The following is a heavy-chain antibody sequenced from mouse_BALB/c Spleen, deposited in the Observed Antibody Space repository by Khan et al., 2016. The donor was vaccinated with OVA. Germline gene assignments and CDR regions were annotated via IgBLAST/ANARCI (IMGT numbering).Heavy chain of an antibody. J-gene: IGHJ4*01. Sequence: EVELVESGGGLVKPGGSLKLSCAASGFTFSSYAMSWVRQIPEKRLEWVATISSDGTYTYYPDSVKGRFTISRDNAKNTLYLQMSSLRSEDTAMYYCARRYDGYYGGAMDYWGQGTSVTVSS. CDR3: ARRYDGYYGGAMDY. CDR2: ISSDGTYT. V-gene: IGHV5-9-3*01. CDR1: GFTFSSYA. D-gene: IGHD2-3*01.